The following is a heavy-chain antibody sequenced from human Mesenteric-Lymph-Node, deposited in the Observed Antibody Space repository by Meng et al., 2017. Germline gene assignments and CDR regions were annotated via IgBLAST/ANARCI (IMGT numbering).Heavy chain of an antibody. Sequence: RQGSVPGRGKHTATIASTSTFSGAHITSTNWGSWVRQAQGKGPEWNGEIYKDGSTNYNLSLRMRLTISVEKSNKEFFLKLTSVTAAETAVYYCANLWSGYYIRDYWGQGTLVTVSS. J-gene: IGHJ4*02. V-gene: IGHV4-4*02. CDR3: ANLWSGYYIRDY. CDR2: IYKDGST. CDR1: GAHITSTNW. D-gene: IGHD3-3*01.